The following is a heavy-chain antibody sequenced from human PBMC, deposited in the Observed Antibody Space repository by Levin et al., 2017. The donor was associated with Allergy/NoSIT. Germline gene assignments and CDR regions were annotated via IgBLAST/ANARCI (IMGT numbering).Heavy chain of an antibody. Sequence: GGSLRLSCAASGFTFSSYGMHWVRQAPGKGLEWVAVIWYDGSNKYYADSVKGRFTISRDNSKNTLYLQMNSLRAEDTAVYYCARDPGGGAKWFDPWGQGTLVTVSS. CDR2: IWYDGSNK. CDR3: ARDPGGGAKWFDP. D-gene: IGHD1-26*01. V-gene: IGHV3-33*01. CDR1: GFTFSSYG. J-gene: IGHJ5*02.